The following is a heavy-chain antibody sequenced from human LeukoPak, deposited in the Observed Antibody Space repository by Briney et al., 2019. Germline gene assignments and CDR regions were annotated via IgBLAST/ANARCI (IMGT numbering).Heavy chain of an antibody. D-gene: IGHD6-19*01. CDR2: IIPIFGTA. CDR3: ARGQAAYSSGWYGYYYYGMDV. CDR1: GYTFTGYY. Sequence: GASVKVSCKASGYTFTGYYMHWVRQAPGQGLEWMGGIIPIFGTANYAQKFQGRVTITADESTSTAYMELSSLRSEDTAVYYCARGQAAYSSGWYGYYYYGMDVWGQGTTVTVSS. V-gene: IGHV1-69*13. J-gene: IGHJ6*02.